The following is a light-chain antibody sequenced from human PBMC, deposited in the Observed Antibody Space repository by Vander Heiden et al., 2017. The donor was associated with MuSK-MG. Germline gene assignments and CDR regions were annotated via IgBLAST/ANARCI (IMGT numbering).Light chain of an antibody. Sequence: DIRMTQSPSSVSASVGDRVTISCRASQGISSWLAWYQQKAGKAPKLLIFAASILQSGVPSRFSGSGSGTEFTLTINSLQPEDSATYYGQRANSFPTFGGGTKVEIK. J-gene: IGKJ4*01. V-gene: IGKV1-12*01. CDR2: AAS. CDR3: QRANSFPT. CDR1: QGISSW.